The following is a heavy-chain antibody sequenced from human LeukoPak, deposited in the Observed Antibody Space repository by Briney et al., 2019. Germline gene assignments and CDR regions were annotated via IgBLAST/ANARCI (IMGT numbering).Heavy chain of an antibody. CDR3: ARHFSRVSTTTDY. D-gene: IGHD2/OR15-2a*01. V-gene: IGHV4-34*01. Sequence: SETLSLTCAVYGGSFSGYYWSWIRQPPGKGLEWIGEINHSGSTNYIPSLESRVTLSVDTSKNQFSLNLNSVTAADTAVYYCARHFSRVSTTTDYWGQGTLVTVSS. J-gene: IGHJ4*02. CDR2: INHSGST. CDR1: GGSFSGYY.